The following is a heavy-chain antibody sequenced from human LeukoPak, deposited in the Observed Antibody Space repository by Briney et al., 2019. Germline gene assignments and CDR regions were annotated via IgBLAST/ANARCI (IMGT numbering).Heavy chain of an antibody. D-gene: IGHD3-22*01. V-gene: IGHV4-61*08. CDR3: ARGSHYYDSSGFAHYFDY. CDR1: GGSISSGGYY. CDR2: IYYSGST. Sequence: SETLPLTCTVSGGSISSGGYYWSWIRQHPGKGLEWIGYIYYSGSTNYNPSLKSRVTISVDTSKNQSSLKLSSVTAADTAVYYCARGSHYYDSSGFAHYFDYWGQGTLVTVSS. J-gene: IGHJ4*02.